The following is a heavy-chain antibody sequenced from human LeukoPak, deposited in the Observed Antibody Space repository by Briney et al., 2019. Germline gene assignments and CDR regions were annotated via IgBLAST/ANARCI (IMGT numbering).Heavy chain of an antibody. CDR1: EFTFSDDW. V-gene: IGHV3-15*01. J-gene: IGHJ4*01. CDR2: IKSKTDGGTT. CDR3: STGAF. Sequence: GGSLRLSCAASEFTFSDDWMSWVRQAPGKGLEWVGRIKSKTDGGTTDYAAPVKGRYTITRDDSKNLLYLQMKSLKTDDTGVYYCSTGAFWGQGPLVTVSS.